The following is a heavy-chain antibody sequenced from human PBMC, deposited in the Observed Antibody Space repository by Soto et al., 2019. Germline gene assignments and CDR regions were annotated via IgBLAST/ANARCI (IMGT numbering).Heavy chain of an antibody. CDR1: GFTFSSYG. V-gene: IGHV3-30*18. J-gene: IGHJ6*02. CDR3: AKDARLRIHHYGMDV. CDR2: ISYDGDNK. Sequence: QVQLVESGGGVVQPGRSLRLSCAASGFTFSSYGMHWVRQAPGKGLEWVAVISYDGDNKYYADSVKGRFTISRDNSKNTLYLQMNSLIAEDTAVYYCAKDARLRIHHYGMDVWGQGTTVTVSS. D-gene: IGHD4-17*01.